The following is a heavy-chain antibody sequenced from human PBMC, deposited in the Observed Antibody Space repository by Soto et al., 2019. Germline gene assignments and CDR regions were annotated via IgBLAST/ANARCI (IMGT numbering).Heavy chain of an antibody. V-gene: IGHV4-34*01. D-gene: IGHD3-16*01. CDR2: INHSGST. Sequence: PSETLSLTCAVYGVSFSGYYWSWIRQPPGKGLEWIAEINHSGSTNYNPSLKSRVTISVDTSKNQFSLKLSSVTAADTAVYYCARMWGGWFDPWGQGTLVTVSS. CDR3: ARMWGGWFDP. J-gene: IGHJ5*02. CDR1: GVSFSGYY.